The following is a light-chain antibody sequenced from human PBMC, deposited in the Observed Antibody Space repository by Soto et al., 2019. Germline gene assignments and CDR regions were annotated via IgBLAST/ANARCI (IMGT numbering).Light chain of an antibody. CDR3: QRYRGTPFT. Sequence: DIVMTQSPDSLAVSLGERATINCKSSQSLLHSPNNKNYLAWYQQKPRQPPKLLIYWASTRESGVPDRFSGSGAGRGFDLSIRSMQGEDGGVYFCQRYRGTPFTSGRGTKVDIK. CDR2: WAS. J-gene: IGKJ3*01. V-gene: IGKV4-1*01. CDR1: QSLLHSPNNKNY.